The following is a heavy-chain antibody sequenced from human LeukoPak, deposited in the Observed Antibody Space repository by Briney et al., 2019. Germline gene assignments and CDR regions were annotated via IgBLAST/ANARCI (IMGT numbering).Heavy chain of an antibody. CDR2: ISYDGSNK. CDR3: ARGYAAADNEDY. D-gene: IGHD6-13*01. J-gene: IGHJ4*02. Sequence: GGSLRLSCAASGFTFSSSGMSWVRQAPGKGLEWVAVISYDGSNKYYADSVKGRFTISRDNSKNTLYLQMNSLRAEDTAVYYCARGYAAADNEDYWGQGTLVTVSS. V-gene: IGHV3-30*03. CDR1: GFTFSSSG.